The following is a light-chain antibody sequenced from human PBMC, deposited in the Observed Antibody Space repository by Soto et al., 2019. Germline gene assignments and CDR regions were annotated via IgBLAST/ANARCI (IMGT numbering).Light chain of an antibody. CDR2: DAS. CDR1: QSISTW. Sequence: MTQSPGTLSVSTGEGATLSCRASQSISTWLAWYQQKPGNAPKLLIYDASTLESGVPSGFSGSGSGTEFTLTISSLQPDDFATYYCQQYNSYPSTFGQGTKLEIK. CDR3: QQYNSYPST. V-gene: IGKV1-5*01. J-gene: IGKJ2*01.